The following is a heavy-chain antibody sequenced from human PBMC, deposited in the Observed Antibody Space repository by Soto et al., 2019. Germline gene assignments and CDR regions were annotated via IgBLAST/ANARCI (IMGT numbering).Heavy chain of an antibody. V-gene: IGHV3-33*01. CDR3: AREGRGIVVVPAAARAYYYYYGMDV. Sequence: GGSLRLSCAASGFTFSSYGMHWVRQAPGKGLEWVAVIWYDGSNKYYADSVKGRFTISRDNSKNTLYLQMNSLRAEDTAVYYCAREGRGIVVVPAAARAYYYYYGMDVWGQGTTVTVSS. CDR2: IWYDGSNK. CDR1: GFTFSSYG. J-gene: IGHJ6*02. D-gene: IGHD2-2*01.